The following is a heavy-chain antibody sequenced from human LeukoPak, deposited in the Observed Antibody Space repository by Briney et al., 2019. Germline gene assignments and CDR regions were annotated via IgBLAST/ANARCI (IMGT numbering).Heavy chain of an antibody. CDR1: GFTFSSYV. D-gene: IGHD1-26*01. CDR2: ISGSGGST. Sequence: GGSLRLSCAASGFTFSSYVMSWVRQAPGKGLEWVSAISGSGGSTYYADSVKGRFTISRDNSKNTLYLQMNSLRVEDTAVYYCAKSREWEPFGYWGQGTLVTVSS. J-gene: IGHJ4*02. V-gene: IGHV3-23*01. CDR3: AKSREWEPFGY.